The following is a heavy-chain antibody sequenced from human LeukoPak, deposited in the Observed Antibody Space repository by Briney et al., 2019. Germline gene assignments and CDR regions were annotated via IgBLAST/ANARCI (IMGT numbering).Heavy chain of an antibody. Sequence: GGSLRLPCAASGFTFSHYWMSWVRQAPGKGLEWVANIKEDGSEKNYVDSVRGRFTISRDNAKNSLYLQMNSLRAEDTAVYYCARGLKASAYWGQGTLVTVSS. J-gene: IGHJ4*02. CDR2: IKEDGSEK. CDR1: GFTFSHYW. CDR3: ARGLKASAY. D-gene: IGHD2-15*01. V-gene: IGHV3-7*04.